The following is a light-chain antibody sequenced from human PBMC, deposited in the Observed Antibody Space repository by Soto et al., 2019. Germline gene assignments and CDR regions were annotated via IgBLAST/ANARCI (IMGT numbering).Light chain of an antibody. J-gene: IGKJ1*01. CDR2: AAS. CDR1: QGMRRD. V-gene: IGKV1-17*01. Sequence: DIQMTQSPSSLSASVVDRVTITCRASQGMRRDLGWYQQKPGKAPKRLIYAASSLQSGVPSRFSGSGSGKEFTLTISSLQPEDCATYYCLQHNNYPRTFGQGTKVEIK. CDR3: LQHNNYPRT.